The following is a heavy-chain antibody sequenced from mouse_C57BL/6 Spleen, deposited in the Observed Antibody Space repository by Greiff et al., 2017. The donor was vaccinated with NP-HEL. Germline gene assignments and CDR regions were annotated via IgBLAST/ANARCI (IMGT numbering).Heavy chain of an antibody. J-gene: IGHJ1*03. CDR1: GYSITSGYD. Sequence: VQLKQSGPGMVKPSQSLSLTCTVTGYSITSGYDWHWIRHFPGNKLEWMGYISYSGSTNYNPSLKSRISITHDTSKNHFFLKLNSVTTEDTATXYCAREGGSYGYFDVWGTGTTVTVSS. CDR2: ISYSGST. D-gene: IGHD1-1*01. V-gene: IGHV3-1*01. CDR3: AREGGSYGYFDV.